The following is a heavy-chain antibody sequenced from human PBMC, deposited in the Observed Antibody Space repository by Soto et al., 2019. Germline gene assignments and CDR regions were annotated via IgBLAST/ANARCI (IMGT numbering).Heavy chain of an antibody. D-gene: IGHD3-10*01. CDR1: GFTFSDYY. V-gene: IGHV3-11*01. CDR3: VRLFAPDGHKHFDH. J-gene: IGHJ4*02. CDR2: IDSSGDTI. Sequence: VASGGGLVKPGGSLRLSCAASGFTFSDYYMSWIRQAPGKGLEWISYIDSSGDTIYNADSVKDRFSVSTDNAKNSLFLQMNSLRADDTAMYYCVRLFAPDGHKHFDHWGQGTLVIVSS.